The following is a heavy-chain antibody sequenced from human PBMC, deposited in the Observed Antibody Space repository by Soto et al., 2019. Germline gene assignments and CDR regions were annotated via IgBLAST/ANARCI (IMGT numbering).Heavy chain of an antibody. V-gene: IGHV1-18*01. Sequence: QVQLVQSGAEVKKPGASVKVSCKTSGYTFSSYGISWVRQAPGQRLEWMGWISAYNGDTNYTQKFQGRVTMTTDTSTSTAYMDLKTLRSDDTAIYSCCRRTGAMDVWGQGTTVTVSS. J-gene: IGHJ6*02. CDR2: ISAYNGDT. CDR1: GYTFSSYG. CDR3: CRRTGAMDV.